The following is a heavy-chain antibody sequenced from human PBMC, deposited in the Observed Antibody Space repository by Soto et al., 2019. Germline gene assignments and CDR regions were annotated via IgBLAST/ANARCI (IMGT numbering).Heavy chain of an antibody. Sequence: QVQLVQSGAEVKKPGASVKVSCKASGYTFTSYDINWVRQATGQGLEWMGWMNPNSGNTGYAQKFQGRVTMTRNTSISTAYMELSSLRSEDTAVYYCAREGYSRSPNAEYYYYMDVWGKGTTVTVSS. CDR2: MNPNSGNT. J-gene: IGHJ6*03. D-gene: IGHD6-13*01. CDR3: AREGYSRSPNAEYYYYMDV. V-gene: IGHV1-8*01. CDR1: GYTFTSYD.